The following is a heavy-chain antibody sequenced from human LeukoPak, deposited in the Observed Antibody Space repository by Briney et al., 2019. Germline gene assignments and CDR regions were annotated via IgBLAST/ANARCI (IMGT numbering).Heavy chain of an antibody. CDR2: IYYSGST. V-gene: IGHV4-59*08. Sequence: SETLSLTCTVSGGSISSYYWSWIRQPPGKGLEWIGYIYYSGSTNYNPSLKSRVTIPVDTSKNQFSLKLSSVTAADTAVYYCARHVGDSNWFDPWGQGTLVTVSS. CDR1: GGSISSYY. CDR3: ARHVGDSNWFDP. J-gene: IGHJ5*02. D-gene: IGHD1-26*01.